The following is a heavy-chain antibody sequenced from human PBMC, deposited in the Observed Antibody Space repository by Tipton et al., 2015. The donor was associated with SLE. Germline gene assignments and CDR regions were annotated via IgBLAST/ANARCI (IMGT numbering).Heavy chain of an antibody. Sequence: TLSLTCAVYGGSFSGYYWGWIRQPPGKGLEWIGSIYYSGSTYYNPSLKSRVTISVDTSKNQFSLKLSSVTAADTAVYYCARDPVPTRAVAHWGQGTLVTVSS. CDR3: ARDPVPTRAVAH. D-gene: IGHD6-19*01. CDR1: GGSFSGYY. V-gene: IGHV4-34*01. CDR2: IYYSGST. J-gene: IGHJ4*02.